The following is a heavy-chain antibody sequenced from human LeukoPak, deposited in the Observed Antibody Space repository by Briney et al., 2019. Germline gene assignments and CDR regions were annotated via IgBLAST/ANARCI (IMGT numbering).Heavy chain of an antibody. J-gene: IGHJ5*02. D-gene: IGHD6-19*01. Sequence: PGGSLRLSCVASGFTFSSYGMHWVRQAPGKGLEWVAVISYDGSNKYYADSVKGRFTISRDNSKNTLYLQMNSLRAEDTAVYYCAKSPLEGSGWYEYWFDPWGQGTLVTVSS. CDR1: GFTFSSYG. CDR3: AKSPLEGSGWYEYWFDP. CDR2: ISYDGSNK. V-gene: IGHV3-30*18.